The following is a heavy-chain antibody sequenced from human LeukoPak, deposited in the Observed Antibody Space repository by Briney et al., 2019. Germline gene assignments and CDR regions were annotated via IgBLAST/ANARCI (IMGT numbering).Heavy chain of an antibody. D-gene: IGHD6-6*01. V-gene: IGHV1-3*01. CDR2: INAGNGNT. CDR3: ARDPARFDAFDI. Sequence: GASVKVSFKASGYTFTNYAIHWVRQAPGQRLEWMGWINAGNGNTKYSQKFQGRVTITRDTSASTAYMELSSLRSEDTAVYYCARDPARFDAFDIWGQGTLVTVSS. CDR1: GYTFTNYA. J-gene: IGHJ3*02.